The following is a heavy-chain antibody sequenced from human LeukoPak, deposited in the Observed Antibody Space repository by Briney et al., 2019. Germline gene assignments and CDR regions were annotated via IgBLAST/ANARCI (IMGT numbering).Heavy chain of an antibody. CDR2: IYDSEST. CDR3: ARDNSGYEYFDY. Sequence: SETLSLTCTVSGGSIRGSYWTWIRQPPGKGLEWIGYIYDSESTYYNPSLKSRVTISVDTSKNQFSLKLSSVTAADTAVYYCARDNSGYEYFDYWGQGTLVTVSS. CDR1: GGSIRGSY. D-gene: IGHD5-12*01. V-gene: IGHV4-59*12. J-gene: IGHJ4*02.